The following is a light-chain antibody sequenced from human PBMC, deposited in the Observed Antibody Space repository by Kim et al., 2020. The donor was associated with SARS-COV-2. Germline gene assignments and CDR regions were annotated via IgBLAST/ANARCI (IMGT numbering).Light chain of an antibody. V-gene: IGLV3-19*01. Sequence: ALGQTVRITCQGDRLRSYYAIWYQQKPGQAPVLVIFGKNNRPSGIPDRFSGSSSGNTASLTITGAQAEDEADYYCNSRDSSGNFVVFGGGTKLTVL. J-gene: IGLJ2*01. CDR2: GKN. CDR1: RLRSYY. CDR3: NSRDSSGNFVV.